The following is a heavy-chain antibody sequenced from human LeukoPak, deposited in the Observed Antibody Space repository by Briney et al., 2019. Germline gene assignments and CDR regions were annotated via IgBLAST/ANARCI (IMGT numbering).Heavy chain of an antibody. CDR3: ARVGPYYYGSGNYYYYMDV. Sequence: SETLSLTCTVSGGSISSYYWGWIRQPPGKGLEWTGSIDHSGSTYYNPSLKSRVTISVDTSKNQFSLKLSSVTAADTAVYYCARVGPYYYGSGNYYYYMDVWGKGTTVTISS. D-gene: IGHD3-10*01. V-gene: IGHV4-38-2*02. CDR1: GGSISSYY. J-gene: IGHJ6*03. CDR2: IDHSGST.